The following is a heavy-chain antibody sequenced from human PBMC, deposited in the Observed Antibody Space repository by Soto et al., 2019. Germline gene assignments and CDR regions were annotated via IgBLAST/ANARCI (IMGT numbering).Heavy chain of an antibody. Sequence: QVQLVQSGAEVKKPGSSVKVSCTASGGTFSSYALSWVRQAPGHGLEWMGGIITVFGTAHYAQKFQGRVTITADKSTTTAYMELTSLTSEDTAVYYCAGGGGWLHLGFWGQGTLVTVSS. J-gene: IGHJ4*02. CDR2: IITVFGTA. CDR3: AGGGGWLHLGF. CDR1: GGTFSSYA. V-gene: IGHV1-69*14. D-gene: IGHD5-12*01.